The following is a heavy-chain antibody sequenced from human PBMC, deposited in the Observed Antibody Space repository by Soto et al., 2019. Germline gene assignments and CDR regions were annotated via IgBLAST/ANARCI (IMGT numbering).Heavy chain of an antibody. CDR3: ARKGYYDSRDPVDY. CDR1: GFTFSSYS. CDR2: ISSSSSTI. Sequence: PGGSLRLSCAASGFTFSSYSMNWVRQAPGKGLEWVSYISSSSSTIYYADSVKGRFTISRDNAKNSLYLQMNSLRDEDTAVYYCARKGYYDSRDPVDYWGQGTLVTVSS. D-gene: IGHD3-22*01. J-gene: IGHJ4*02. V-gene: IGHV3-48*02.